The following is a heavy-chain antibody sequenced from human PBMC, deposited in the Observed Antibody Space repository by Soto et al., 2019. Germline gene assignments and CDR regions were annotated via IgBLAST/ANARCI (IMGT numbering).Heavy chain of an antibody. CDR1: GFTFSSYS. CDR2: ISSSSSYI. V-gene: IGHV3-21*01. Sequence: GGSLRLSCAASGFTFSSYSMNWVRQAPGKGLERVSSISSSSSYIYYADSVKGRFTISRDNAKNSLYLQMNSLSAEDTAVYYSARDFEVYYYGCSGNQWYFGCWGRGTLV. CDR3: ARDFEVYYYGCSGNQWYFGC. D-gene: IGHD3-22*01. J-gene: IGHJ4*02.